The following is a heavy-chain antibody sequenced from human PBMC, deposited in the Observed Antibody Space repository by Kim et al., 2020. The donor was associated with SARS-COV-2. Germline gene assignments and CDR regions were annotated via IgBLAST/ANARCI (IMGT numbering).Heavy chain of an antibody. V-gene: IGHV3-64D*09. D-gene: IGHD2-2*01. CDR1: GFTFSSYP. J-gene: IGHJ4*02. CDR2: ISNTGSST. Sequence: GGSLRLSCSASGFTFSSYPIHWVRQTPGKGLEYVSAISNTGSSTYYTDSVRGRFTVSRDNSKNTVDLQMSRLTTEDTALYYCVKAVPFMPECWGQGSLVTVSS. CDR3: VKAVPFMPEC.